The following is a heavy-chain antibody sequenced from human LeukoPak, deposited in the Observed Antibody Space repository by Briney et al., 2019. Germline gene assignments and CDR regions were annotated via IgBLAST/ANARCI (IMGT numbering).Heavy chain of an antibody. Sequence: ASVKVSCKASGYTFTSYGTTWVRQAPGEGLEWMGWISAYNGNTNYEQKFHGRVTMTTDTSTTTAFMELRSLRSDDTAMYFCARGIVSGSPPLGTFEVWGQGTMVTVSS. CDR1: GYTFTSYG. CDR2: ISAYNGNT. V-gene: IGHV1-18*01. CDR3: ARGIVSGSPPLGTFEV. D-gene: IGHD1-26*01. J-gene: IGHJ3*01.